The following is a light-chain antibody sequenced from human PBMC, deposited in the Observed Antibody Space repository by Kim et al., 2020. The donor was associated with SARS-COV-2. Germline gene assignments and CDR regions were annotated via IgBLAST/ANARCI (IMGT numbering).Light chain of an antibody. CDR2: DAS. CDR3: QRYNNWPPP. J-gene: IGKJ4*01. CDR1: QTISSN. V-gene: IGKV3-15*01. Sequence: VSPGERATRSCRASQTISSNLAWYQQKPGQAPRLLIYDASTRATGIPARFSGSGSGTEFTLTISSLQSEDFAVYYCQRYNNWPPPFGGGTKVDIK.